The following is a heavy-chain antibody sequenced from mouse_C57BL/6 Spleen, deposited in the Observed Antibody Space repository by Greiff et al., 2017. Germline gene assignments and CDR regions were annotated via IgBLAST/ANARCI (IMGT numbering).Heavy chain of an antibody. J-gene: IGHJ4*01. CDR1: GFTFTSYW. CDR2: IKFSNGGT. Sequence: QVQLQQPGTELVKPGASVTLSCKASGFTFTSYWMHWVKQRPGQGLEWIGNIKFSNGGTNYNEKFKSKATLTVDKSSSTDYMQLRSLTSVNSAVYYCASRDSSSEGGAMAYWGQGTSVTVSS. D-gene: IGHD1-1*01. CDR3: ASRDSSSEGGAMAY. V-gene: IGHV1-53*01.